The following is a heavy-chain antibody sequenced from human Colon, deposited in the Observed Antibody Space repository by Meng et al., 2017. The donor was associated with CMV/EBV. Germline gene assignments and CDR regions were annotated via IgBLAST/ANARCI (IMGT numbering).Heavy chain of an antibody. V-gene: IGHV3-7*01. J-gene: IGHJ4*02. CDR1: GFTFSSYG. CDR3: ARENPDYFDY. Sequence: GESLKISCAASGFTFSSYGMHWVRQAPGKGLEWVANIKQDGSEKYYVDSVKGRFTISRDNAKNSLYLQMNSLRAEDTAVYYCARENPDYFDYWGQGTLVTVSS. CDR2: IKQDGSEK.